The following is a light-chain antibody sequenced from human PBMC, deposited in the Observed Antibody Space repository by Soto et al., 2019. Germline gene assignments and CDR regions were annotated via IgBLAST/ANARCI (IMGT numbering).Light chain of an antibody. Sequence: DIQMTQSPSSLSASVGDRVTIPCRPGRGFSNYLAWFQQKPGKVPKLLIYAASTLQSGVPSRFSGSGSGTDFTLTISSLQPEDVATYYCQKYNSAPFTFGGGTKVEIK. V-gene: IGKV1-27*01. CDR1: RGFSNY. CDR3: QKYNSAPFT. CDR2: AAS. J-gene: IGKJ4*01.